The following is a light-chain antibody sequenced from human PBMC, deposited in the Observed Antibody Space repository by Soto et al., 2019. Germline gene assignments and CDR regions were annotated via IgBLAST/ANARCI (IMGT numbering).Light chain of an antibody. CDR2: DVS. Sequence: QSALTQPRSVSGSPGQSVTISCTGTSSDVGGYNSVSWYQQHPGKAPKLIIYDVSERPSGVPDRFSGSKSGNTASLTIFGLQAEDEADYYCCSYAGTPYVFGTGTKVTVL. V-gene: IGLV2-11*01. CDR3: CSYAGTPYV. J-gene: IGLJ1*01. CDR1: SSDVGGYNS.